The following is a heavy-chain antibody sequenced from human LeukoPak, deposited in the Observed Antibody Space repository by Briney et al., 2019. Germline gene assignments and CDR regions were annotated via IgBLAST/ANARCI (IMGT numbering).Heavy chain of an antibody. V-gene: IGHV3-23*01. Sequence: SGGSLRLSCAASGFTFSSYAMSWVRQAPGKGLEWVSAISGSGGSTYYADSVKGRFTISRDNSKNTLYLQMNSLRAEDTAVYYCAKCGWYQPSKIYYYYYMDVWGKGTTVTVSS. CDR3: AKCGWYQPSKIYYYYYMDV. D-gene: IGHD6-19*01. J-gene: IGHJ6*03. CDR2: ISGSGGST. CDR1: GFTFSSYA.